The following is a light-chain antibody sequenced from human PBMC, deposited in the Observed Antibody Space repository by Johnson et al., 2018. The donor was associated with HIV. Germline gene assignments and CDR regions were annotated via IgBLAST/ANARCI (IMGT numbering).Light chain of an antibody. CDR3: GSWDSSLSGDF. V-gene: IGLV1-51*01. J-gene: IGLJ1*01. Sequence: QSVLTQPPSVSAAPGQKVAISCSGSSSKIGNKYVSWYQQLPGTAPKLLIYDDNKRPSGIPDRFSGSKSGTSATLGITGLQTGDEADYYCGSWDSSLSGDFVGPGRRVTV. CDR2: DDN. CDR1: SSKIGNKY.